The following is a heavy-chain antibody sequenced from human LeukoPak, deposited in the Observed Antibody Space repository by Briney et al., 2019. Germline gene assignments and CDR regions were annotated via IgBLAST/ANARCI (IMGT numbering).Heavy chain of an antibody. CDR2: IHTGGSI. CDR1: GGSVSDYY. D-gene: IGHD3-22*01. V-gene: IGHV4-4*07. Sequence: SETLSLTCTISGGSVSDYYWSWIRQPAGKGLEWIGRIHTGGSINYNPSLKSRVTMSVDTSKNQFSLKLSSVTAADTAVYYCARDKYYYDSSGYYYFDYWGQGTLVTVSS. J-gene: IGHJ4*02. CDR3: ARDKYYYDSSGYYYFDY.